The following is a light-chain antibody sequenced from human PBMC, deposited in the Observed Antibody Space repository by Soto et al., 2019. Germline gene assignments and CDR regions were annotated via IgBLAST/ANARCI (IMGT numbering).Light chain of an antibody. CDR1: SSDVGGYNY. J-gene: IGLJ1*01. CDR2: EVS. Sequence: QSVLTQPASVSGSPGQSITISCTGTSSDVGGYNYVSWYQQHPGKAPKLMIYEVSHRPSGVSNRFSGSKSGNTASLTISGLQAEDEADYYCSSYTSINTYVFGTGTKVTVL. V-gene: IGLV2-14*01. CDR3: SSYTSINTYV.